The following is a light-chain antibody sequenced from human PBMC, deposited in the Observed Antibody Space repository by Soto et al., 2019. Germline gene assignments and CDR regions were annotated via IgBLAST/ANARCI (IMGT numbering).Light chain of an antibody. CDR2: GNR. V-gene: IGLV1-40*01. CDR1: SSNLGAGYD. CDR3: AAWDDSLDGVV. Sequence: QSVLTQPPSVSGAPGQRVTISCTGNSSNLGAGYDVHWYQQLPGAAPKLVIFGNRNRPSGVPERFSGSKSGTSASLAISGLQSEDEADYFCAAWDDSLDGVVFGGGTKVTVL. J-gene: IGLJ2*01.